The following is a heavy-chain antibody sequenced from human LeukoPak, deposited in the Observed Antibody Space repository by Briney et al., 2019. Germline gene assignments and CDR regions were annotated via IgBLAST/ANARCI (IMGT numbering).Heavy chain of an antibody. D-gene: IGHD2-15*01. CDR1: GFTFSSYG. Sequence: GGSLRLSCAASGFTFSSYGMHGVRQAPGKGLEWGAVISYDGSNKYYADSVKGRFTISRDNSKNTLYLQMNSLRAEDTAVYYCAKDGGYCSGGSCYSAFDYWGQGTLVIVSS. CDR2: ISYDGSNK. V-gene: IGHV3-30*18. J-gene: IGHJ4*02. CDR3: AKDGGYCSGGSCYSAFDY.